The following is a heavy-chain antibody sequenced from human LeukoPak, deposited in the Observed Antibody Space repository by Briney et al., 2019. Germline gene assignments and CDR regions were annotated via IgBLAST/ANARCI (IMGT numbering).Heavy chain of an antibody. Sequence: SVKVSCKASGYTFTSYDINWVRQAPGQGLEWMGGIIPIFGTANYAQKFQGRVTITADKSTSTAYMELSSLRSEDTAVYYCAHPYSSSWYYFDYWGQGTLVTVSS. V-gene: IGHV1-69*06. D-gene: IGHD6-13*01. CDR3: AHPYSSSWYYFDY. J-gene: IGHJ4*02. CDR1: GYTFTSYD. CDR2: IIPIFGTA.